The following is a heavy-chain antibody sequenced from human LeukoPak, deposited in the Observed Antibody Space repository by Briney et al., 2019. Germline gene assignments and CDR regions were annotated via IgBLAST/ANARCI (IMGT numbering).Heavy chain of an antibody. CDR3: ARGFSSTYSSAWYGSGHAFDI. V-gene: IGHV4-34*01. J-gene: IGHJ3*02. Sequence: PSETPSLTCAVFDGSFSAYDWSWIRQSPGKGLEWIGEINHSGSTNYIPSLKSRVTISLDTSKNQFSLNLRSMTAADTAVYYCARGFSSTYSSAWYGSGHAFDIWGQGTMVTVSS. CDR1: DGSFSAYD. D-gene: IGHD6-19*01. CDR2: INHSGST.